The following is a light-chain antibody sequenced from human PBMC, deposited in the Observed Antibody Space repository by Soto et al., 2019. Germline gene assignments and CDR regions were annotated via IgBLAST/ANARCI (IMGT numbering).Light chain of an antibody. J-gene: IGKJ2*03. CDR3: QQSSSTPYS. Sequence: DIQISQSPSSLSASVGDRVTITCRASQNIRNYLNWYQQTQGKAPKLLIYAAYSLQSGVPSGFSGSGSGTDVTLTISSLQPEEFTTYYCQQSSSTPYSFGQGTKLEIK. CDR1: QNIRNY. V-gene: IGKV1-39*01. CDR2: AAY.